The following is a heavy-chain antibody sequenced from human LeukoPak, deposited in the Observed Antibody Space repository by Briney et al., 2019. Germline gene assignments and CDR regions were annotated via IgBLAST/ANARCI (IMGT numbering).Heavy chain of an antibody. CDR3: ATIRARENGFDY. V-gene: IGHV3-21*01. CDR2: ISSSSSYI. J-gene: IGHJ4*02. D-gene: IGHD2-8*01. CDR1: GFTFSSYS. Sequence: KSGGSLRLSCAASGFTFSSYSMNWVRQAPGKGLEWVSSISSSSSYIYYADSVKGRFTISRDNAKNSLYLQMNSLRAEDTAVYYCATIRARENGFDYWGQGTLVTVSS.